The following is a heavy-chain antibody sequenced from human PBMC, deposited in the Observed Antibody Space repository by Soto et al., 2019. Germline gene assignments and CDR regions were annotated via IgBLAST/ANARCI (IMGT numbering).Heavy chain of an antibody. V-gene: IGHV4-31*03. Sequence: SETLSLTCTVSGGSISSGGYYWSWIRQHPGKGLEWIGYIYYSGSTYYNPSLKSRVTISVDTSKNQFSLKLSSLRSEDTAVYYCARDFWSGYSVANSYSGMDAWGQGTTLPVSS. CDR2: IYYSGST. CDR1: GGSISSGGYY. J-gene: IGHJ6*02. D-gene: IGHD3-3*01. CDR3: ARDFWSGYSVANSYSGMDA.